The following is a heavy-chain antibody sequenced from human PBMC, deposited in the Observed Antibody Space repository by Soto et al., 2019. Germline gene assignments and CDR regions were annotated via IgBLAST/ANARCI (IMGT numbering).Heavy chain of an antibody. J-gene: IGHJ3*02. V-gene: IGHV1-69*06. CDR3: ARGSGMGAPDGSFDI. CDR2: IIPIFGTA. D-gene: IGHD1-26*01. CDR1: GGTFSSYA. Sequence: SVKVSCKASGGTFSSYAISWVRQAPGQGLEWMGGIIPIFGTANYAQKFQGRVTITADKSTSTAYMELSSLRSEDMAVYYCARGSGMGAPDGSFDIWGQGTMVTVSS.